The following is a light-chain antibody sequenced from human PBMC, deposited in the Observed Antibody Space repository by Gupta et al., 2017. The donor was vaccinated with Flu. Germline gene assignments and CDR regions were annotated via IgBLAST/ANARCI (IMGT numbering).Light chain of an antibody. CDR1: TSDVGGYNY. J-gene: IGLJ3*02. CDR3: ASYTTGATWK. V-gene: IGLV2-14*01. CDR2: EVT. Sequence: QSALTQPASVSGSPGQSVTISCTGTTSDVGGYNYVSWYQQYPGKAPKLLIYEVTNRPSGVSPRFSGSKSGNTESLTISGLQTEDEADYDCASYTTGATWKFGGATKVSAL.